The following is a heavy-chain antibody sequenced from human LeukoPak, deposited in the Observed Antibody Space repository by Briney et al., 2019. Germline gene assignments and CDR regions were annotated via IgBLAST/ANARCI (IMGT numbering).Heavy chain of an antibody. J-gene: IGHJ4*02. CDR2: LNTDGSYT. CDR1: GFTFIYFW. D-gene: IGHD5-24*01. V-gene: IGHV3-74*01. CDR3: ARGINGPVD. Sequence: GGALRLSCAGSGFTFIYFWMHWVRQAPGKGLAWVSRLNTDGSYTGYADSVKGRFTISRDNDKNILYLHMNSLRVEDTAVYYCARGINGPVDWGQGTLVTVSS.